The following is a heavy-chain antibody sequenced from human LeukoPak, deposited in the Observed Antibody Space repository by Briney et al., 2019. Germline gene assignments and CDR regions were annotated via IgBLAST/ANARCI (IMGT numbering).Heavy chain of an antibody. V-gene: IGHV4-59*01. CDR1: GGSISSYY. Sequence: SETLSLTCTVSGGSISSYYWSWIRQPPGKGLEWIGYIYYSGSTNYNPSLKSRVTISVDKSKNQFSLKLSSVTVADTAVYYCARALDYGGPDAFDIWGQGTMVTVSS. J-gene: IGHJ3*02. CDR3: ARALDYGGPDAFDI. D-gene: IGHD4-17*01. CDR2: IYYSGST.